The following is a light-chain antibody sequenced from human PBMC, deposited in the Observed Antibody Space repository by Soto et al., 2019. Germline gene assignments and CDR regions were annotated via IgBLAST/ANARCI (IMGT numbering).Light chain of an antibody. CDR2: GAS. CDR1: EIINSGY. J-gene: IGKJ5*01. Sequence: ENLLTQSPATLSLSAGERATLFCRASEIINSGYLAWYQQQPGRPPRLLIYGASKRATGIPDRFSGSESGTDFTLTINSLEPEDSAVYYCQQYGSSPPFGQGTRLDIK. V-gene: IGKV3-20*01. CDR3: QQYGSSPP.